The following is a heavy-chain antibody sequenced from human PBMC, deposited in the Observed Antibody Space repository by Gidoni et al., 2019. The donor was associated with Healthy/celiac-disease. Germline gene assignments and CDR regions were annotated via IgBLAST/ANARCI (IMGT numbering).Heavy chain of an antibody. CDR2: IIAIFGTA. V-gene: IGHV1-69*01. Sequence: QVQLVQSGAEVKTPVSSVKVSCKASGGTFSSYAISWVRQAPGQGLEWMGGIIAIFGTANYAQTFQGRVTITVDESTSTAYMELSSLRSEDTAVYYCARAPVDIVATAWEYWGQGTLVTVSS. CDR3: ARAPVDIVATAWEY. CDR1: GGTFSSYA. D-gene: IGHD5-12*01. J-gene: IGHJ4*02.